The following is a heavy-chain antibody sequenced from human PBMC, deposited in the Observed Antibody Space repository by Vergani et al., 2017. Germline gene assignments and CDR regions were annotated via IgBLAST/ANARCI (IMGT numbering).Heavy chain of an antibody. Sequence: QVQLVQSGAEVKKPGASVKVSCKASGYTFTSYYMHWVRQAPGQGLEWMGIINPSGGSKSYAQKCQGRVTMTRDTSTSTVYMELSSLRSEDTAVYYCARDSRYCSSTSCYVGRDWFDPWGQGTLVTVSS. D-gene: IGHD2-2*01. V-gene: IGHV1-46*01. CDR3: ARDSRYCSSTSCYVGRDWFDP. CDR1: GYTFTSYY. J-gene: IGHJ5*02. CDR2: INPSGGSK.